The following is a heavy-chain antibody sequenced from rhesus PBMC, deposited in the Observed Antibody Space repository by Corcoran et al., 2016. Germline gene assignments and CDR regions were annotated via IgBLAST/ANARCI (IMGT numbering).Heavy chain of an antibody. J-gene: IGHJ5-1*01. CDR3: ARVGYNFWTGFDV. D-gene: IGHD3-3*01. Sequence: QVKLQQWGEGLVKPSETLSLTCAVYGGSISGYYYWSWIRQPPGNGLEWIGYIYGNSASTNYNPSLKNRVTISKDTSKNQFSLKLSSVTAADTAVYYCARVGYNFWTGFDVWGPGVLVTVSS. V-gene: IGHV4-73*01. CDR2: IYGNSAST. CDR1: GGSISGYYY.